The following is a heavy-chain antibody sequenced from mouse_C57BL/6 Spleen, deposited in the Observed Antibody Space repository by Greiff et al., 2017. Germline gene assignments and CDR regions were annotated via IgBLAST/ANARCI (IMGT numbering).Heavy chain of an antibody. V-gene: IGHV1-55*01. CDR2: IYPGSGST. CDR3: ARDDGYIDY. D-gene: IGHD2-3*01. CDR1: GYTFTSYW. Sequence: VQGVESGAELVKPGASVKMSCKASGYTFTSYWITWVKQRPGQGLEWIGDIYPGSGSTNYNEKFKSKATLTVDTSSSTAYMQLSSLTSEDSAVYYCARDDGYIDYWGQGTTLTVSS. J-gene: IGHJ2*01.